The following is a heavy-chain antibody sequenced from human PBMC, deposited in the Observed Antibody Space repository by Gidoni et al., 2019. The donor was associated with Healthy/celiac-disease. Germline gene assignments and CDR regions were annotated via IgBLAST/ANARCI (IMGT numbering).Heavy chain of an antibody. CDR2: IWYDGSNK. D-gene: IGHD5-18*01. CDR3: ARENTAMAWDY. J-gene: IGHJ4*02. Sequence: QVQLVESGGGVVQPGRSLRLSCAASGSTFSSYGMHWVRQGPGKGLEGVAVIWYDGSNKYYAGYVKGRFTISRDNSKNTLYLQMNSLGAEDTAVYYCARENTAMAWDYWGQGTLVTVSS. V-gene: IGHV3-33*01. CDR1: GSTFSSYG.